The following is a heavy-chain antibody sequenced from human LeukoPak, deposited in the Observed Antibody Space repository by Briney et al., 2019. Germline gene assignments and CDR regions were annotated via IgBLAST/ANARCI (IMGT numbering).Heavy chain of an antibody. CDR3: ARRINYYDSSGYYYVRYFDS. Sequence: GGSLRLSCAASGFTFSSYWMYWVRQAPGKAPVWVARINTDGSSLNYADSVKGRFTISRDNAKNTLYLQMNSLGAEDTAVYYCARRINYYDSSGYYYVRYFDSWGQGTLVAVSS. V-gene: IGHV3-74*01. J-gene: IGHJ4*02. CDR2: INTDGSSL. D-gene: IGHD3-22*01. CDR1: GFTFSSYW.